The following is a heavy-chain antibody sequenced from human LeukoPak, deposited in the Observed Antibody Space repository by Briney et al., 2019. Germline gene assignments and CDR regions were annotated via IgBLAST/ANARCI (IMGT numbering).Heavy chain of an antibody. CDR3: AKPPPDSSSWLFDY. CDR1: GFTFSPYA. Sequence: GGSLRLSCAASGFTFSPYAMSWVRQAPGKGLEWVSTITGNGGTTYYADSVKGRFTISRDNSKNTLYLQMNSLRVEDTAVYYCAKPPPDSSSWLFDYWGQGTLVTVSS. J-gene: IGHJ4*02. D-gene: IGHD6-13*01. CDR2: ITGNGGTT. V-gene: IGHV3-23*01.